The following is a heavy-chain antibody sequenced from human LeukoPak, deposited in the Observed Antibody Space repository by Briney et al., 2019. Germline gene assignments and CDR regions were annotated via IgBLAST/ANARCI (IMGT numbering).Heavy chain of an antibody. CDR1: GYTFTGYY. CDR3: ARERIAASANNWFYP. Sequence: GASVKVSRKASGYTFTGYYMHWVRQAPGQGLEWVGWINPNSGGTNYAQKFQGRVTMTRDTSISTAYMELSRLRADDTAVYYCARERIAASANNWFYPWGQGTLVTVSS. CDR2: INPNSGGT. J-gene: IGHJ5*02. D-gene: IGHD6-13*01. V-gene: IGHV1-2*02.